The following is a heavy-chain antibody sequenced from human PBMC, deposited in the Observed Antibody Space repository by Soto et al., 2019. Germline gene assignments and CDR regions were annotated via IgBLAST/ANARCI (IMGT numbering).Heavy chain of an antibody. CDR1: GGTFYTYT. J-gene: IGHJ4*02. V-gene: IGHV1-69*13. Sequence: ASVKVSCKASGGTFYTYTFSWVRQAPGQGLEWMGSITPIYPTTNYAEKFQGRLTVTADGSTNTAYMELNSLTSEDTAVYYCARIPRYSFPTSDDLDSWGQGTLGTVPQ. CDR2: ITPIYPTT. D-gene: IGHD5-18*01. CDR3: ARIPRYSFPTSDDLDS.